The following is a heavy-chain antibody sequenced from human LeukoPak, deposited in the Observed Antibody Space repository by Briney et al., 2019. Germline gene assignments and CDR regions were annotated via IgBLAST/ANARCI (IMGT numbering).Heavy chain of an antibody. J-gene: IGHJ3*02. V-gene: IGHV3-30-3*01. D-gene: IGHD3-10*01. CDR2: ISYDGSNK. Sequence: GRSLRLSCAASGFTFSSYAMHWVRQAPGKGLEWVAVISYDGSNKYYADSVKGRFTIFRDNSKNTLYLQVNSLRAEDTAVYYCAREDDSMVRGPTGCWDIWGQGTMVTVSS. CDR3: AREDDSMVRGPTGCWDI. CDR1: GFTFSSYA.